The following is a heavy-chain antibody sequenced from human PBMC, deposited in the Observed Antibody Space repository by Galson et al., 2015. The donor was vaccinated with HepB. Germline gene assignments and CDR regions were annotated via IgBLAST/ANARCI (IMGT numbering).Heavy chain of an antibody. Sequence: SLRLSCAASGFTFSSYSMNWARQAPGKGLEWVSSISSSSSYIYYADSVKGRFTISRDNAKNSLYLQMNSLRAEDTAVYYCAREGTTVVTPARGYYYYGMDVWGQGTTVTVSS. CDR3: AREGTTVVTPARGYYYYGMDV. CDR1: GFTFSSYS. J-gene: IGHJ6*02. CDR2: ISSSSSYI. V-gene: IGHV3-21*01. D-gene: IGHD4-23*01.